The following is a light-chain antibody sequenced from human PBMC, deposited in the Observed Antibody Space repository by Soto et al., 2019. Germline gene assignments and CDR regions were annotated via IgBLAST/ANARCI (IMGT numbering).Light chain of an antibody. CDR1: SSDVGGYNY. V-gene: IGLV2-14*01. CDR2: DVS. J-gene: IGLJ1*01. CDR3: SSYTSSSKV. Sequence: QSVLPQPASVSVSPGQSITISCTGTSSDVGGYNYVSWYQQHPGKAPKLMIYDVSNRPSGVSNRFSGSKSGNTASLTISGLQAEDEADYYCSSYTSSSKVFGTGTKVTVL.